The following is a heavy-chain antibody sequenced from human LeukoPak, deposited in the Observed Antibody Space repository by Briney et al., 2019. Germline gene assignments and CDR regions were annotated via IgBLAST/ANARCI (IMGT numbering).Heavy chain of an antibody. J-gene: IGHJ4*02. D-gene: IGHD3-22*01. CDR1: GYTFSSYS. Sequence: GGSLRLSCAASGYTFSSYSINWVRQAPGKGLEWVSSISVGSNYIYYADSVRGRFSSSRDDARDFLYLQMDSLRGDDTAVYYCARVRSNSDRSGYYYYYDYWGQGTLVTVSS. CDR3: ARVRSNSDRSGYYYYYDY. CDR2: ISVGSNYI. V-gene: IGHV3-21*01.